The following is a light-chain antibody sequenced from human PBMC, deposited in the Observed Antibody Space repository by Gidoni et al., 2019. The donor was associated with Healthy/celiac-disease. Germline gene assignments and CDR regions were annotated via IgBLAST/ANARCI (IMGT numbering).Light chain of an antibody. Sequence: QSALTQPASVSGSPGQSITISCTGTSSYVGGYNYVSWYQQHPGKAPKLMIYDVSNRPSGVSNRFSGSKSANTASLTISGLQAEDEADYYCSSYTSSTTPWVFGGGTKLTVL. CDR3: SSYTSSTTPWV. CDR1: SSYVGGYNY. V-gene: IGLV2-14*01. CDR2: DVS. J-gene: IGLJ3*02.